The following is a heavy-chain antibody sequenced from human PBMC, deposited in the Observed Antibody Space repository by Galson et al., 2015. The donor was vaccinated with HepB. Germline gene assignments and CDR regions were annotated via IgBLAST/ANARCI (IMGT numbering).Heavy chain of an antibody. Sequence: SLRLSCAASGFTFSSYAMHWVRQAPGKGLEYVSAISSNGGSTYYADSVKGRFTISRDNSKNTLYLQMSSLRAEDTAVYYCVKGGVSGYSSEWGQGTLVTVSS. V-gene: IGHV3-64D*06. CDR1: GFTFSSYA. D-gene: IGHD6-19*01. J-gene: IGHJ4*02. CDR3: VKGGVSGYSSE. CDR2: ISSNGGST.